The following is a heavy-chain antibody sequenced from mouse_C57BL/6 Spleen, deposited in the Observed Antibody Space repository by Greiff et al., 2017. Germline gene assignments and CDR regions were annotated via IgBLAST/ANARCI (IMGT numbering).Heavy chain of an antibody. CDR2: IDPETGGT. D-gene: IGHD1-1*01. CDR1: GYTFTDYE. V-gene: IGHV1-15*01. Sequence: QVHVKQSGAELVRPGASVTLSCKASGYTFTDYEMHWVKQTPVHGLEWIGAIDPETGGTAYNQKFKGKAILTADKSSSTAYMELRSLTSEDSAVYYCTRGGLYGSSPFDYWGQGTTLTVSS. CDR3: TRGGLYGSSPFDY. J-gene: IGHJ2*01.